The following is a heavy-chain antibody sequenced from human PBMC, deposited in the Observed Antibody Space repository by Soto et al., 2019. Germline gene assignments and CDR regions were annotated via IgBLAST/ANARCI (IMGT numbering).Heavy chain of an antibody. D-gene: IGHD2-2*01. J-gene: IGHJ4*02. V-gene: IGHV3-23*01. CDR3: AKDYPSMDG. CDR1: GFTFNNYA. Sequence: GGSLRLSCVASGFTFNNYAMGWVRQAAGKGLEWVSSISGIGGSTYYADSVKGRFTISRDNSKNTLYLQMNSLSAEDTAVYYFAKDYPSMDGWGQGTLVTVSS. CDR2: ISGIGGST.